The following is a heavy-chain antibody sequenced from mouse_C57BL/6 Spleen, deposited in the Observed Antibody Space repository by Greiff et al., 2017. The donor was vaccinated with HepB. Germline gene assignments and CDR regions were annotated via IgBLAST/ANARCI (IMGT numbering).Heavy chain of an antibody. V-gene: IGHV5-6*01. CDR1: GFTFSSYG. J-gene: IGHJ2*01. CDR3: ARHWDTTADY. D-gene: IGHD1-2*01. CDR2: ISSGGSYT. Sequence: EVKVVESGGDLVKPGGSLKLSCAASGFTFSSYGMSWVRQTPDKRLEWVATISSGGSYTYYPDSVKGRFTISRDNAKNTLYLQMSSLKSEDTAMYYCARHWDTTADYWGQGTTLTVSS.